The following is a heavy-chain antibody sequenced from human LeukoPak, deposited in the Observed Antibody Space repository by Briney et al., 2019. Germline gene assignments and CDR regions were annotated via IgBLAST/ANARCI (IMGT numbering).Heavy chain of an antibody. CDR2: ISSSGSTI. Sequence: GGSLRLSCAASGFTFSSYEMNWVRQAPGKGLEWVSYISSSGSTIYYADSVKGRFTISRDNAKNSLYLQMNSLRAEDTAVYYCARDPEWELPRPDAFDIWGQGTMVTVSS. J-gene: IGHJ3*02. CDR1: GFTFSSYE. D-gene: IGHD1-26*01. CDR3: ARDPEWELPRPDAFDI. V-gene: IGHV3-48*03.